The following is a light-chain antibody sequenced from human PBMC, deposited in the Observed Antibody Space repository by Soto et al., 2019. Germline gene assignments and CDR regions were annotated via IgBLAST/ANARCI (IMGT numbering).Light chain of an antibody. V-gene: IGLV1-47*02. CDR2: SNN. J-gene: IGLJ2*01. CDR3: AAWDDSLSGPV. Sequence: QPVLTQSPSASGTPGQRVTISCSGSSSNIGSNYVYWYQQLPGTAPKLLIYSNNQRPSGVPDRFSGSKSGTSASLAISGLRSADEADYYCAAWDDSLSGPVFGGGTKLTVL. CDR1: SSNIGSNY.